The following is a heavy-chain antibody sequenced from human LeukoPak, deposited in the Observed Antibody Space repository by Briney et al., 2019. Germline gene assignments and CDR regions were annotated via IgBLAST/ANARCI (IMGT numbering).Heavy chain of an antibody. Sequence: GGSLRLSCAASGFTFNTYAVHWVRQAPGKGLEWVAAISYDGSDKYYADSVKGRFTISRDNSKDTLYLQMSSLRAEDTAVYYCARAQRAYGDYHTFDYWGQGTLVTVSS. V-gene: IGHV3-30-3*01. CDR2: ISYDGSDK. J-gene: IGHJ4*02. D-gene: IGHD4-17*01. CDR3: ARAQRAYGDYHTFDY. CDR1: GFTFNTYA.